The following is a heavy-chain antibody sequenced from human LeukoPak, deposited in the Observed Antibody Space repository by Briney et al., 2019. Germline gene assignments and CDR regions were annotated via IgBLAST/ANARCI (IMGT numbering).Heavy chain of an antibody. CDR2: IYYTGRT. CDR1: GGSITDYY. J-gene: IGHJ4*02. D-gene: IGHD7-27*01. Sequence: SETLSLTCTVSGGSITDYYWGWIRQPPGKVLEWMGYIYYTGRTSYNPSLKSRVTMSVDTSKNQFSLRLSSVTTADTAVYYCATRKLGNDYWGQGTLVTVSS. V-gene: IGHV4-59*01. CDR3: ATRKLGNDY.